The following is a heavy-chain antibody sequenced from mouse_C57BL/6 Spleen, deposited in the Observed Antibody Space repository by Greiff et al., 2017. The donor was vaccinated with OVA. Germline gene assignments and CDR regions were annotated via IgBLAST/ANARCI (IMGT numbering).Heavy chain of an antibody. J-gene: IGHJ1*03. CDR2: IDPSDSYT. Sequence: QVQLQQPGAELVMPGASVKLSCKASGYTFTSYWMHWVKQRPGQDLEWIGEIDPSDSYTNYNQQFKGKSTLTVDKSSSAAYMQLSSLTSEDSAVYYCYYYGSSYDWYFDVWGTGTTVTVSS. CDR1: GYTFTSYW. D-gene: IGHD1-1*01. CDR3: YYYGSSYDWYFDV. V-gene: IGHV1-69*01.